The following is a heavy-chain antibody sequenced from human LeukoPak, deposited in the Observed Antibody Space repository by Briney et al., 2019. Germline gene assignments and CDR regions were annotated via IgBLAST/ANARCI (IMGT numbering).Heavy chain of an antibody. J-gene: IGHJ4*02. D-gene: IGHD7-27*01. Sequence: SETLSLTCTVSGGSISSGGYYWSWIRQHPGKGLEWIGYIYYSGSTYYNPSLKSRVTISVDTSKNQFSLKLSSVTAADTAVYYCARSLTGATIYYFDYWGQGTLVTVSS. CDR2: IYYSGST. V-gene: IGHV4-31*03. CDR3: ARSLTGATIYYFDY. CDR1: GGSISSGGYY.